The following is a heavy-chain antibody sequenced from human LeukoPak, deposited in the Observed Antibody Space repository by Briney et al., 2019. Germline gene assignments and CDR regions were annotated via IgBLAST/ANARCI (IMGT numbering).Heavy chain of an antibody. V-gene: IGHV3-48*01. J-gene: IGHJ5*02. CDR1: GFPFSSYD. Sequence: PGGSLRLSCAASGFPFSSYDMNWVRQAPGKGLEWISYISSSGTTTYYADSVKGRFTISSDNAKSSLYLQMNGLRAEDTAVYYCARGPPLFDPWGQGTLVTVSS. CDR3: ARGPPLFDP. CDR2: ISSSGTTT.